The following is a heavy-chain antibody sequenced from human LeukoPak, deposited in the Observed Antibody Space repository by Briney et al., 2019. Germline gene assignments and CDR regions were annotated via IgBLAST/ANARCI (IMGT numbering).Heavy chain of an antibody. CDR2: INSDGSST. D-gene: IGHD3-22*01. CDR1: GFTFSSYW. V-gene: IGHV3-74*01. CDR3: ARVGNYYDSSGWDAFDI. J-gene: IGHJ3*02. Sequence: GGSLRLSCAASGFTFSSYWMHWVRQAPGKGLVWVSRINSDGSSTSYADSVKGRFTISRDNAKNTLYLQMNSLRAEDTAVYYCARVGNYYDSSGWDAFDIWGQGTMVTVSS.